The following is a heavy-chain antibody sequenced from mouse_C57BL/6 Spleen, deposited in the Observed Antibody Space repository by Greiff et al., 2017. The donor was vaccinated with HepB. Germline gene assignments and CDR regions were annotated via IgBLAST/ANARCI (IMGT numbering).Heavy chain of an antibody. CDR1: GYTFTDYE. CDR3: TRNYGNSFDY. V-gene: IGHV1-15*01. CDR2: IDPETGGT. J-gene: IGHJ2*01. D-gene: IGHD2-1*01. Sequence: QVQLQQSGAELVRPGASVTLSCKASGYTFTDYEMHWVKQTPVHGLEWIGAIDPETGGTAYNQKFKGKAILTADKSSSTAYMELRSLTSEDSAVYYCTRNYGNSFDYWGQGTTLTVSS.